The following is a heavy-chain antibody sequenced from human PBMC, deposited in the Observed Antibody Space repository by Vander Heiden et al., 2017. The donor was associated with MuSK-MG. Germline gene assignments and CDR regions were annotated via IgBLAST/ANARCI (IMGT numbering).Heavy chain of an antibody. CDR3: ASDLTAYRGRLDTSTGVFDL. Sequence: QQQLVLSGAAVKNLATSVTVSCKATEYTFTGYCFHWVRQAPGQTLELRGWFNPNRGDTIYAQKLQVMFSRTRDTTTSTADMDLSSLRSDDTAVDYCASDLTAYRGRLDTSTGVFDLCGQVTKVTVSS. D-gene: IGHD5-18*01. J-gene: IGHJ3*01. CDR2: FNPNRGDT. CDR1: EYTFTGYC. V-gene: IGHV1-2*02.